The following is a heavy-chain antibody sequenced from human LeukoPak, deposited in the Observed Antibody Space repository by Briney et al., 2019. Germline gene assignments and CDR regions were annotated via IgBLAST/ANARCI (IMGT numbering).Heavy chain of an antibody. Sequence: SETLSLTCTVSGGSITTYYWNWIRQSPGKGLEWIGYISNRGNTNYNPSLTSRVTMSVDTSKNHFSLKLSSVTAADTAVYYCARGEAWNKFDYWGQGTLVTVSS. J-gene: IGHJ4*02. D-gene: IGHD1/OR15-1a*01. CDR3: ARGEAWNKFDY. CDR1: GGSITTYY. V-gene: IGHV4-59*01. CDR2: ISNRGNT.